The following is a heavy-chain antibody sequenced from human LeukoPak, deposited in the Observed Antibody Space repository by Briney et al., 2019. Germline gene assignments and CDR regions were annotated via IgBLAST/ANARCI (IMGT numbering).Heavy chain of an antibody. D-gene: IGHD6-19*01. CDR1: GGPFSGYF. V-gene: IGHV4-34*01. J-gene: IGHJ4*02. Sequence: PSETLSLTCAVYGGPFSGYFWNWIRKPPGKGLEWIGEINHSGSTNYNPSLKSRVTISVDTSKNQFSLKLSSVTAADTAVYYCAVSSAKARSPYCFDYWGQGTLVTVSS. CDR3: AVSSAKARSPYCFDY. CDR2: INHSGST.